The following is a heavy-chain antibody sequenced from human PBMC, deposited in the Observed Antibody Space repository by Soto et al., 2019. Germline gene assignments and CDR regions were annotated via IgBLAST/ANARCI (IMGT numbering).Heavy chain of an antibody. CDR1: GFTFRAYY. J-gene: IGHJ6*02. Sequence: QVQLVESGGGLVRPGGSLRLSCEASGFTFRAYYMTWFRQAPGKGLEWLSYIDSSTKYTNYANSVKGRFTISRDNAKNSLYLQMNSLRDDATAVYYCAREYYYTMDVWGQGTKVTVSS. CDR2: IDSSTKYT. V-gene: IGHV3-11*05. CDR3: AREYYYTMDV.